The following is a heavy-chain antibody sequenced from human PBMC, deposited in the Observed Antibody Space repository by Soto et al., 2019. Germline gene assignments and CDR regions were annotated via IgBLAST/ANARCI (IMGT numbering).Heavy chain of an antibody. V-gene: IGHV1-46*01. D-gene: IGHD2-2*01. CDR1: GYTFTSYY. CDR3: GGARVVLVPAASGVDV. Sequence: ASVKVSCKASGYTFTSYYMHWGRQAPGQGLEWMGIINPSGGSTSYAQKLQGRVTMTRAKSTSTVYMAVSSLRTEDRAVYFRGGARVVLVPAASGVDVWG. CDR2: INPSGGST. J-gene: IGHJ6*02.